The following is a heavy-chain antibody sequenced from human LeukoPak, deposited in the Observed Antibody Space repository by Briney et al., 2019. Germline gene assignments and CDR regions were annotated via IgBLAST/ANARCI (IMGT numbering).Heavy chain of an antibody. CDR3: ARDSLNDYGDSHFGY. CDR2: MSPNSGDT. D-gene: IGHD4-17*01. J-gene: IGHJ4*02. Sequence: GASVKVSCKASGGTFSSYAISWVRQAPGQGLEWMGWMSPNSGDTAYAQKFQDRVTMTRNTSINTAYMELSSLRSEDTAVYYCARDSLNDYGDSHFGYWGQGALVTVSS. CDR1: GGTFSSYA. V-gene: IGHV1-8*02.